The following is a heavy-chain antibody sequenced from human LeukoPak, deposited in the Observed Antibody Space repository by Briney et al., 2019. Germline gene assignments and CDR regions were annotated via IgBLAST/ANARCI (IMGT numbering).Heavy chain of an antibody. CDR3: ARDEPYYYDSSGYSQDAFDI. CDR2: ISSSSSTI. J-gene: IGHJ3*02. Sequence: GGSLRLSCAASGFTFSSYSMNWVRQAPGKGLEWVSYISSSSSTIYYADSVKGRFTISRDNAKNSLYLQMNSLRAEDTAVYYCARDEPYYYDSSGYSQDAFDIWGQGTMVTVSS. CDR1: GFTFSSYS. D-gene: IGHD3-22*01. V-gene: IGHV3-48*01.